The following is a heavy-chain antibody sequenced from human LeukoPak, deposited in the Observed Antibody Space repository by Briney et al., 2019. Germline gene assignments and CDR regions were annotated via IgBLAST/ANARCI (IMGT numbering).Heavy chain of an antibody. V-gene: IGHV4-34*01. J-gene: IGHJ4*02. D-gene: IGHD3-10*01. CDR3: ARHGRWFGQYYFDY. CDR1: GGSFSGYY. CDR2: INHSGST. Sequence: SETLSLTCAVYGGSFSGYYWSWIRQPPGKGLEWIGEINHSGSTNYNPSLMSRVTISVDTSKNQFSLKLSSVTAADTAVYYCARHGRWFGQYYFDYWGQGTLVTVSS.